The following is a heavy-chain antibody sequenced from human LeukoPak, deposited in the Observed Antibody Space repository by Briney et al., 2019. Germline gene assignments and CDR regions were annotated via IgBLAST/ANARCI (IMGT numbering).Heavy chain of an antibody. J-gene: IGHJ3*02. D-gene: IGHD4-23*01. CDR1: GGSIMVAAYS. Sequence: PSETLSLTCTVSGGSIMVAAYSWSWIRQPPGKGLEWIGYIYYSGRTYYNPSLKSRVTISLDRSKNQFSLKLSSVTAADTAVYFCARGYGDNSGAFVMWGKRPVVSVSS. CDR3: ARGYGDNSGAFVM. V-gene: IGHV4-30-2*01. CDR2: IYYSGRT.